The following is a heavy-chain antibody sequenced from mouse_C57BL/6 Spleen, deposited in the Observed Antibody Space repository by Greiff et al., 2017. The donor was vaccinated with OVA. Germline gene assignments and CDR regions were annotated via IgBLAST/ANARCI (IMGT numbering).Heavy chain of an antibody. CDR2: IWSGGST. V-gene: IGHV2-2*01. Sequence: QVQQSGPGLVQPSQSLSITCTVSGFSLTSYGVHWVRQSPGTGLEWLGVIWSGGSTDYNAAFISRLSISKDNSKSQVFFKMNSLQADDTARYYCARTRGGYYAMDYWGQGTSVTVSS. CDR1: GFSLTSYG. CDR3: ARTRGGYYAMDY. J-gene: IGHJ4*01.